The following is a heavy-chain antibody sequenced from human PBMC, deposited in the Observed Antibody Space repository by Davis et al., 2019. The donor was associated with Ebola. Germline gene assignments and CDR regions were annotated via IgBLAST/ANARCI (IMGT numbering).Heavy chain of an antibody. D-gene: IGHD2-8*01. Sequence: SETLSLTCAVYGGSFSGYYWRWIRQPPGKGLEWIGEINHSGSTNYNPSLKSRLTISVDTSKNQFSLKLSSVTAADTAVYYCARQVYWRPYFDYWGQGTLVTVSS. CDR3: ARQVYWRPYFDY. V-gene: IGHV4-34*01. CDR1: GGSFSGYY. CDR2: INHSGST. J-gene: IGHJ4*02.